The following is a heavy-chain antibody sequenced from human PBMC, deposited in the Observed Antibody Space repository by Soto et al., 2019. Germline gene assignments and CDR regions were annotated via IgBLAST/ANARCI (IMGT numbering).Heavy chain of an antibody. CDR3: ARDMGSAMTTRIFDH. CDR2: IYYGEST. Sequence: QVLVQESGPGLVKPSQTLTLSCTVSGGSVDSGNHYWNWIRQPPGKGLEWIGYIYYGESTYYNPSLKSRATISVDTSQSRFSLRLTSETAADTAVYYCARDMGSAMTTRIFDHWGQGTLVTVSS. D-gene: IGHD4-17*01. CDR1: GGSVDSGNHY. V-gene: IGHV4-30-4*01. J-gene: IGHJ4*02.